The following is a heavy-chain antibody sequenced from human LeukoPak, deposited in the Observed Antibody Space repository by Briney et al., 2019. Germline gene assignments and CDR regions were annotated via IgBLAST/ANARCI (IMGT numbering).Heavy chain of an antibody. Sequence: SETLSLTCTVSGGSVSSGSYYWSWIRQPPGKGLEWIGYIYYSGSTNYNPSLKSRVTISVDTSKNQFSLKLSSVTAADTAVYYCARQLNYDFWSGYLKLRYHSWFDPWGQGTLVTVSS. CDR3: ARQLNYDFWSGYLKLRYHSWFDP. CDR1: GGSVSSGSYY. CDR2: IYYSGST. J-gene: IGHJ5*02. D-gene: IGHD3-3*01. V-gene: IGHV4-61*01.